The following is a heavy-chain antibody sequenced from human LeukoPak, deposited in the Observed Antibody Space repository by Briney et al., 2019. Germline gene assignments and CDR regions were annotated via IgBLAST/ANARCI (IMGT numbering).Heavy chain of an antibody. J-gene: IGHJ4*02. V-gene: IGHV1-69*06. CDR2: IIPIFGTA. Sequence: ASVKVSCKASGYTFTGYYMHWVRQAPGQGLEWMGGIIPIFGTANYAQKFQGRVTITADKSTSTAYMELSSLRSEDTAVYYCARGRGWNYVDYWGQGTLVTVSS. D-gene: IGHD6-19*01. CDR1: GYTFTGYY. CDR3: ARGRGWNYVDY.